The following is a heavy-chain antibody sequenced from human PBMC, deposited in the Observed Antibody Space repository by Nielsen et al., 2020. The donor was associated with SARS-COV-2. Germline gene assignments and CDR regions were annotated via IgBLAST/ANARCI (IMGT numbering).Heavy chain of an antibody. CDR2: IGTAGVT. D-gene: IGHD2-15*01. CDR3: AKDVLLGYCSGGSCSRGWFDP. CDR1: GFTFSSYD. J-gene: IGHJ5*02. Sequence: GESLKISCAASGFTFSSYDMHWVRQATGKGLEWVSAIGTAGVTYYPGSVKGRFTISRDNSKNTLYLQMNSLRAEDTAVYYCAKDVLLGYCSGGSCSRGWFDPWGQGTLVTVSS. V-gene: IGHV3-13*01.